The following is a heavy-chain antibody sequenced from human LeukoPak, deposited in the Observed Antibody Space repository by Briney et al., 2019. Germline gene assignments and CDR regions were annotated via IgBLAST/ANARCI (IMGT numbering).Heavy chain of an antibody. CDR3: AKDWSPRWLVLRDDSEYFHH. Sequence: GGSLRLSCAASGFTFSSYALSWVRQAPGKGMEWVLTVSGSGHTTYYADSVKGRFTISRDNSKSTVYLQMSSLRVEDTAVYTCAKDWSPRWLVLRDDSEYFHHWGQGTLVTVSS. D-gene: IGHD6-19*01. CDR1: GFTFSSYA. V-gene: IGHV3-23*01. J-gene: IGHJ1*01. CDR2: VSGSGHTT.